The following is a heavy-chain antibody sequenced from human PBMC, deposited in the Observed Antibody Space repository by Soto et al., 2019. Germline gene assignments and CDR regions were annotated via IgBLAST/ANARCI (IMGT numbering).Heavy chain of an antibody. CDR3: ASLSTSSTSYYYGIDV. D-gene: IGHD2-2*01. V-gene: IGHV3-23*01. J-gene: IGHJ6*02. CDR2: ISGSGGST. CDR1: GFTFSSYA. Sequence: GGSLRLSCTASGFTFSSYAMSWVRQAPGKGLEWVTAISGSGGSTYYTDSVKGRFTISRDNSKNTLYLQMNSLRAEDTAVYYCASLSTSSTSYYYGIDVWGQGTTLTVSS.